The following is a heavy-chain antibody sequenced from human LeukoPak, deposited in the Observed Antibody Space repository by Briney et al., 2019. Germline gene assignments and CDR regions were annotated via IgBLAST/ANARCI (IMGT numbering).Heavy chain of an antibody. Sequence: GGSLRLSCAASGFTISSYWMSWVRQAPGKGLEWVANIKQDGSEKYYVDSVKGRFTISRDNAKNSLYLQMNSLRAEDTAVYYCARGLRIAAAGSSWGQGTLVTVSS. CDR1: GFTISSYW. CDR2: IKQDGSEK. CDR3: ARGLRIAAAGSS. J-gene: IGHJ5*02. V-gene: IGHV3-7*01. D-gene: IGHD6-13*01.